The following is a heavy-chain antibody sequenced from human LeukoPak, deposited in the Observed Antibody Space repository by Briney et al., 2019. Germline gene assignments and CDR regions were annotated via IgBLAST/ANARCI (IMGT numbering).Heavy chain of an antibody. CDR1: GGTFSSYA. Sequence: SVKVSCKASGGTFSSYAISWVRQAPGQGLEWMGRIIPILGIANYAQRFQGRVTMTRDTSTSTVYMELSSLRSDDTAVYYCARDVYGLDVWGQGTTVTVSS. CDR3: ARDVYGLDV. J-gene: IGHJ6*02. V-gene: IGHV1-69*04. CDR2: IIPILGIA.